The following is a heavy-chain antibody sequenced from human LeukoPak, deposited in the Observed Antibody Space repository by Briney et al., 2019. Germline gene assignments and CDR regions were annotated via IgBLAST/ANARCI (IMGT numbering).Heavy chain of an antibody. D-gene: IGHD2-15*01. CDR1: GGSISSGGYY. CDR3: ARDPNCSGGSCYSRYYGMDV. Sequence: SETLSLTCTVSGGSISSGGYYWSWIRQHPGKGLEWIGYIYYSGSTYYNPSLKSRVTISVDTSKNQFSLKLSSVTAADTAVYYCARDPNCSGGSCYSRYYGMDVWGQGTTVTVSS. J-gene: IGHJ6*02. CDR2: IYYSGST. V-gene: IGHV4-31*03.